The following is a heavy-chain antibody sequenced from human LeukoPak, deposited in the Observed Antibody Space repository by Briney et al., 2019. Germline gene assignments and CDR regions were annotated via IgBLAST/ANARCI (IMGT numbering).Heavy chain of an antibody. CDR1: GGSISSSSYY. V-gene: IGHV4-39*01. D-gene: IGHD3-22*01. Sequence: PSETLSLTCTVSGGSISSSSYYWGWIRQPPGKGLEWIGSIYYSGSTYYNPSLKGRVTISVDTSKNQFSLKLSSVTAADTAVYYCATPGGYYDSSGYFKDYWGQGTLVTVSS. CDR3: ATPGGYYDSSGYFKDY. CDR2: IYYSGST. J-gene: IGHJ4*02.